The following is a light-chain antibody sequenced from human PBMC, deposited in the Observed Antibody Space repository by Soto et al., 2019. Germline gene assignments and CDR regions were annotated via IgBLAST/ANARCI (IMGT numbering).Light chain of an antibody. V-gene: IGLV4-69*01. CDR3: QTWGTGIVV. CDR2: VNSDGSH. CDR1: SGHSSYA. Sequence: QLVQTQSPSASASLGASVKLTCTLSSGHSSYAIAWHQQQPEKGPRYLMKVNSDGSHSKGDGIPDRFSGSSSGAERYLTISSLQSEDEADYYCQTWGTGIVVFGGGTKLTVL. J-gene: IGLJ2*01.